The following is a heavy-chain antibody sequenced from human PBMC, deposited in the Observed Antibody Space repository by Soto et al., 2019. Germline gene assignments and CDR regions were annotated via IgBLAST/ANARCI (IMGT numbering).Heavy chain of an antibody. D-gene: IGHD3-10*01. CDR2: IIPILGIA. Sequence: ASVQVSCKTSVRTFISYTISWVRQAPGQGLEWMGRIIPILGIANYAQKFQGRVTITADKSTSTAYMELSSLRSEDTAVYYCARGGYYGSGSYSKSPWFDPWGQGTLVTVS. V-gene: IGHV1-69*02. CDR3: ARGGYYGSGSYSKSPWFDP. CDR1: VRTFISYT. J-gene: IGHJ5*02.